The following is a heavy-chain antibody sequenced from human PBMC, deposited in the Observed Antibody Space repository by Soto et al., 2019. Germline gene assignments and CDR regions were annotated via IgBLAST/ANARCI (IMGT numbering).Heavy chain of an antibody. Sequence: GGSLRLSCAASGFTFISYAMHWVLQAPCKGLEWVAVISYDGSNKYYADSVKGRFTISRDNSKNTLYLQMNSLRAEDTAVYYCARDPHRYCSGGSCYCDYWGQGTLVTVSS. J-gene: IGHJ4*02. V-gene: IGHV3-30-3*01. CDR2: ISYDGSNK. D-gene: IGHD2-15*01. CDR1: GFTFISYA. CDR3: ARDPHRYCSGGSCYCDY.